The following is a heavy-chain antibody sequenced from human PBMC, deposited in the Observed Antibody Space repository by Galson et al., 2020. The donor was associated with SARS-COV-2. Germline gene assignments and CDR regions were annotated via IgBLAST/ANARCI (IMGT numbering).Heavy chain of an antibody. V-gene: IGHV4-39*01. Sequence: SETLSLTCTVSGGSISSSSYYWGWIRQPPGTGLEWIGSIYYSGSTYYNPSLKSRVTISVDTSKNQRSLKLSSVTAADTAVFFCASPVVDTARATYWYFDLWGRGALVTVSS. CDR2: IYYSGST. CDR1: GGSISSSSYY. CDR3: ASPVVDTARATYWYFDL. D-gene: IGHD5-18*01. J-gene: IGHJ2*01.